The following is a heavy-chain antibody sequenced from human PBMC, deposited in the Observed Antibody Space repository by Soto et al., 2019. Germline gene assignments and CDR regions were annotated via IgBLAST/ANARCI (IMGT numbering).Heavy chain of an antibody. CDR1: GFTFSSYG. J-gene: IGHJ4*02. Sequence: LRLSCAASGFTFSSYGMHWVRQAPGKGLEWVAVIWYDGSNKYYADSVKGRFTISRDNSKNTLYLQMNSLRAEGTAVYYCARDMGGQSFDYWGQGTLVTVSS. CDR2: IWYDGSNK. V-gene: IGHV3-33*01. CDR3: ARDMGGQSFDY. D-gene: IGHD3-16*01.